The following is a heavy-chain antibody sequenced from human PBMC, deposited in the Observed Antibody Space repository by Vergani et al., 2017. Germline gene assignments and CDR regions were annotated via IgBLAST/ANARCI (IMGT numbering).Heavy chain of an antibody. Sequence: EVQLLESGGDLVQPGGSLRLSCAASGFTFIMHAMSWVRQAPGQGLEWVSTLSASDRRTHYAESVKGRFTISRDISKNTLFLHMNSLRPEDTAVYYCAKVGRSEVAGTFGAFDIWVQGTMVTVSS. CDR2: LSASDRRT. D-gene: IGHD6-19*01. CDR1: GFTFIMHA. CDR3: AKVGRSEVAGTFGAFDI. J-gene: IGHJ3*02. V-gene: IGHV3-23*01.